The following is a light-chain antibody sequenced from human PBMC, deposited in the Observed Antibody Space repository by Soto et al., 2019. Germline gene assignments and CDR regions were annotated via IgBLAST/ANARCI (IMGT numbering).Light chain of an antibody. V-gene: IGLV2-18*02. J-gene: IGLJ1*01. Sequence: QSALTQPPSVSGSPGQSVAISCTGTSSDVGSSNGVSWYQQPPGTAPKLMIYDVSNRPSGVPDRFSGSKSGNTASLTISGPQSEDEAYYYCSSYTTSSTYVFGTGTKLTVL. CDR3: SSYTTSSTYV. CDR1: SSDVGSSNG. CDR2: DVS.